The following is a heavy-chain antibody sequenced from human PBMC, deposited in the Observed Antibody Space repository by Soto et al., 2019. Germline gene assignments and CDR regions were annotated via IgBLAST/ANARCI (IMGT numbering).Heavy chain of an antibody. CDR3: ARSGRQYSDFLSRTQVVGAFEI. CDR1: GASITTYS. V-gene: IGHV4-59*01. Sequence: QVQLQESGPGLVRPSETLSLTCTVSGASITTYSWNWIRQSPRKGLEWIGNVLYGVSSDSEPSLKSTVTVSVETTKKQFSLRLRSVTAADTAVYYCARSGRQYSDFLSRTQVVGAFEIWGQGTPVTVSS. D-gene: IGHD3-9*01. CDR2: VLYGVSS. J-gene: IGHJ3*02.